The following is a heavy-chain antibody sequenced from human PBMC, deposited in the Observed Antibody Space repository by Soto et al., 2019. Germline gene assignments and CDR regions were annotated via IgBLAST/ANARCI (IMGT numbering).Heavy chain of an antibody. V-gene: IGHV3-53*04. CDR1: GFTVSSNY. Sequence: EVQLVESGGGLVQPGGSLRLSCAASGFTVSSNYMSWVRQAPGKGLEWVSVIYSGGSTYYADSVKGRFTISRHNSKNTLYLQMNSLRAEDTAVYYCARDRFSVRGVKLHYYMDVWGKGTTVTVSS. CDR3: ARDRFSVRGVKLHYYMDV. D-gene: IGHD3-10*01. CDR2: IYSGGST. J-gene: IGHJ6*03.